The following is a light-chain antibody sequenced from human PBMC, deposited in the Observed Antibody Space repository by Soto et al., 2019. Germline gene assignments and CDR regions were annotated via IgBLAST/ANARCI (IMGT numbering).Light chain of an antibody. CDR2: GAS. CDR3: QQYNNWPRT. CDR1: QSVSSN. J-gene: IGKJ1*01. V-gene: IGKV3-15*01. Sequence: EIVMTQSPATQSVSPGEGATLSCRASQSVSSNLAWYQQKPGQAPRLLIYGASTRATGFPARFSGSGSGTEFTLTISSLQSEDFAVYYCQQYNNWPRTFGQGTKVDIK.